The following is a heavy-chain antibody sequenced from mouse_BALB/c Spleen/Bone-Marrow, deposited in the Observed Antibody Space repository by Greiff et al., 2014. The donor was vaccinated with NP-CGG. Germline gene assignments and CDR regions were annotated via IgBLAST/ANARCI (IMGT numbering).Heavy chain of an antibody. CDR2: IDPANGNT. V-gene: IGHV14-3*02. Sequence: VQLQQSGAEPLEPGAPLKLCCPASCFNNKETHMHWVEQRPEQGLGWIGRIDPANGNTKYDPKFQGKATITADTSSNTAYLQLGSLTSEDTAVYYCARGGSSYGWYFDVWGAGTTVTVSS. D-gene: IGHD1-1*01. CDR3: ARGGSSYGWYFDV. J-gene: IGHJ1*01. CDR1: CFNNKETH.